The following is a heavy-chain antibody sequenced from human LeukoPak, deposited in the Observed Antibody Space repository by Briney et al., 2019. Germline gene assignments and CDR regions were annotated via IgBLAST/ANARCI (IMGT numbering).Heavy chain of an antibody. D-gene: IGHD6-6*01. CDR1: GYTFTSYA. Sequence: ASVKVSCKASGYTFTSYAIHWVRQAPGQRLEWMGWISAGNGNTKYSQNFQGRVTFISNTSATTAFMELSSLRSEDTAVYYCARGQLVLVIYGMDVWGQGTTVTVSS. CDR2: ISAGNGNT. J-gene: IGHJ6*02. CDR3: ARGQLVLVIYGMDV. V-gene: IGHV1-3*01.